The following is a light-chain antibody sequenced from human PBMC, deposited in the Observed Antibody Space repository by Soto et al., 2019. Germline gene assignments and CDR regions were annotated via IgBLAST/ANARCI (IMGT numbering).Light chain of an antibody. CDR2: EVN. CDR1: SSDIGDYNY. Sequence: QSALTQPASVSGSPGQSITISCTGTSSDIGDYNYVSWYQQHPGKAPKLMIYEVNSRPSGVSNRFSGSKSGDTASLTISGLQAEDEANYYCSSYTGSSSIVFGGGTKLTVL. CDR3: SSYTGSSSIV. J-gene: IGLJ2*01. V-gene: IGLV2-14*01.